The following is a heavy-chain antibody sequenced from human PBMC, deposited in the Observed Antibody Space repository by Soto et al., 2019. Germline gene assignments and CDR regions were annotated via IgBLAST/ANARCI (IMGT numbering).Heavy chain of an antibody. D-gene: IGHD6-6*01. CDR1: GGSISSDYYY. V-gene: IGHV4-30-4*01. CDR3: AGELSNSPEYFDF. Sequence: QVQLQESGPGLVKPSQTLSLTCTVSGGSISSDYYYWSWIRQPPGKGLEWIGYIYYSGRTAYNPSLKRRIIISIDTSKNQFSLSLNSLNAADTAVYYCAGELSNSPEYFDFWGLGTLVTVSS. CDR2: IYYSGRT. J-gene: IGHJ4*02.